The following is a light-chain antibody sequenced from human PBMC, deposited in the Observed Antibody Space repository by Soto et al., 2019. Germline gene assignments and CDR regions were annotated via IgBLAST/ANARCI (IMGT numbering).Light chain of an antibody. CDR1: QSVSSY. CDR2: DAS. V-gene: IGKV3-11*01. CDR3: QQRSNWLGT. Sequence: EIESTHSPATISLSQGERGTXSCRASQSVSSYLAWYQQKPGQANRLIIYDASKRATGITARLSGSGSGTDFTLTISSLEPEDFAVYYCQQRSNWLGTFGQGTGLEIK. J-gene: IGKJ5*01.